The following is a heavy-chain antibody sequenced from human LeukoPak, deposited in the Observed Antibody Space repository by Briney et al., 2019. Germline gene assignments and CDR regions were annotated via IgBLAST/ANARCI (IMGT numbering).Heavy chain of an antibody. Sequence: GASVKVSCKASGYTFTSYGIRWVRQAPGQGLEWMGWISAYNGNTNYAQKLQGRVTMTTDTSTSTAYMELRSLRSDDTAVYYCARDRATIFGVVIATFDYWGQGTLVTVSS. CDR1: GYTFTSYG. J-gene: IGHJ4*02. D-gene: IGHD3-3*01. CDR2: ISAYNGNT. CDR3: ARDRATIFGVVIATFDY. V-gene: IGHV1-18*01.